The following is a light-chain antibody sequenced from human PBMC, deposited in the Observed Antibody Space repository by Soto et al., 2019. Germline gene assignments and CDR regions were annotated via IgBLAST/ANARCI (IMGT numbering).Light chain of an antibody. J-gene: IGKJ4*01. V-gene: IGKV3-20*01. Sequence: EIVLTQSPGTLSLSPGGTATLSCRASQTVTNSNYLAWYPQRPGQAPRLLIFGASLRATGIPDRFSGSGSGTDFTLTISRLEPEDVGLYYCQPYGSSAYTVGGGTKVEIK. CDR3: QPYGSSAYT. CDR1: QTVTNSNY. CDR2: GAS.